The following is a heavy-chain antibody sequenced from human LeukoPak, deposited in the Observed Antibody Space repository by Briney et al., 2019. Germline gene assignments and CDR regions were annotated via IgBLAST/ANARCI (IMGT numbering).Heavy chain of an antibody. V-gene: IGHV3-30*02. D-gene: IGHD6-13*01. CDR3: ARIYSSHAHY. CDR2: IRNDGNDK. J-gene: IGHJ4*02. CDR1: GFTFNKHG. Sequence: GGSLRLSCAASGFTFNKHGMHWVRQAPGKGREWFSFIRNDGNDKYYADSVKGRFTISRDNSKNTLYLQMNSLRAEDTAVYYCARIYSSHAHYWGQGTLVTVSS.